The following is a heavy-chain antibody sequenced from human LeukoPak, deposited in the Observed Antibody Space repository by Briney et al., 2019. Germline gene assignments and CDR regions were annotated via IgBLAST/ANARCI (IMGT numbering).Heavy chain of an antibody. Sequence: SETLSLTCTVSGGSISSSSYYWGWIRQPPGKGLEWIGSIYYSGSTYYNPSLKSRVTISVDTSKNQFSLKLSSVTAADTAVYYCARLGRSITMVRYYMDVWGKGTTVTVSS. D-gene: IGHD3-10*01. J-gene: IGHJ6*03. CDR2: IYYSGST. CDR1: GGSISSSSYY. V-gene: IGHV4-39*01. CDR3: ARLGRSITMVRYYMDV.